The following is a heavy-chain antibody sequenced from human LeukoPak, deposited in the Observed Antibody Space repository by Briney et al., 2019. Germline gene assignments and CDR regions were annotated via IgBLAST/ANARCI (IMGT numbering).Heavy chain of an antibody. CDR2: ISSSSSYI. J-gene: IGHJ6*02. CDR3: ARAHGVDTAMPFYGMDV. D-gene: IGHD5-18*01. V-gene: IGHV3-21*01. CDR1: GFTFSSYS. Sequence: PGGSLRLSCAASGFTFSSYSMNWVRQAPGQGLEWVSSISSSSSYIYYAASVKGRFTISRDNAKNSLYLQMNSLRAEDTAVYYCARAHGVDTAMPFYGMDVWGQGTTVTVSS.